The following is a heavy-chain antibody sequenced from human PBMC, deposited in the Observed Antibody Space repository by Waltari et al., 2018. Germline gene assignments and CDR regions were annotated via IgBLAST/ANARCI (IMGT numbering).Heavy chain of an antibody. CDR2: ISSSSSYI. CDR1: GFTFSSYS. V-gene: IGHV3-21*01. J-gene: IGHJ4*02. CDR3: ARAPSGGTRVFDY. D-gene: IGHD1-7*01. Sequence: EVQLVESGGGLVKPGGSLRLSCAASGFTFSSYSMNWVRQAPGKGLEWVSSISSSSSYIYYADSVKGRFTISRDNAKNSLYLQMNSLRAEDTAVYYCARAPSGGTRVFDYWGQGTLVTVSS.